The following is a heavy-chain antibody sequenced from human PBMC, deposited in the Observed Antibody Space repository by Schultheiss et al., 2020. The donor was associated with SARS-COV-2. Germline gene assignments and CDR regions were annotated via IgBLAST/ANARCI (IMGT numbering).Heavy chain of an antibody. CDR2: IGTAGDT. CDR3: ASRGKLGFGELFGGRDYYYYGMDV. CDR1: GFTFSSYA. Sequence: GGSLRLSCAASGFTFSSYAMHWVRQAPGKGLEWVSAIGTAGDTYYPGSVKGRFTISRDNSKNTLYLQMNSLRAEDTAVYYCASRGKLGFGELFGGRDYYYYGMDVWGQGTTVTVSS. V-gene: IGHV3-13*01. J-gene: IGHJ6*02. D-gene: IGHD3-10*01.